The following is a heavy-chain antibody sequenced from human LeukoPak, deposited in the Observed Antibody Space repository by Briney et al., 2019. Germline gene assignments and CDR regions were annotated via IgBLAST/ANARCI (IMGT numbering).Heavy chain of an antibody. Sequence: GGSLRLSCAASGFTFSRYWMSWVRQAPGKGLEWVANINQDGSVKYYMDSVKGRFTISRDNAKNSLYLQMNSLRAEDTAVYYCARNPNRGTFDIWGQGTMVTVSS. CDR1: GFTFSRYW. V-gene: IGHV3-7*01. J-gene: IGHJ3*02. D-gene: IGHD6-13*01. CDR2: INQDGSVK. CDR3: ARNPNRGTFDI.